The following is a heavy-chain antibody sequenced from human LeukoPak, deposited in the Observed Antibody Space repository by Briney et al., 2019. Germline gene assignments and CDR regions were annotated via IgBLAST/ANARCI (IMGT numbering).Heavy chain of an antibody. J-gene: IGHJ3*02. D-gene: IGHD4-17*01. CDR3: ARATKSYGDYAYLDAFDI. V-gene: IGHV1-69*02. Sequence: GASVKVSCKASGGTFSSYTISWMRQAPGQGLEWMGRIIPILGIANYAQKFQGRVTITADKSTSTAYMELSSLRSEDTAVYYCARATKSYGDYAYLDAFDIWGQGTMVTVSS. CDR1: GGTFSSYT. CDR2: IIPILGIA.